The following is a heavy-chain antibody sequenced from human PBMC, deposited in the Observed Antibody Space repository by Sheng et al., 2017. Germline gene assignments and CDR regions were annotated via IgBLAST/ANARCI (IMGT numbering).Heavy chain of an antibody. D-gene: IGHD3-10*01. CDR2: IIPILGIA. J-gene: IGHJ2*01. V-gene: IGHV1-69*02. Sequence: QVQLVQSGAEVKKPGSSVKVSCKASGGTFSSYTISWVRQAPGQGLEWMGRIIPILGIANYAQKFQGRVTITADKSTSTAYMELSSLRSEDTAVYYCARGRYYYGSGSYYNYPNWYFDLWGRGTLVTVSS. CDR3: ARGRYYYGSGSYYNYPNWYFDL. CDR1: GGTFSSYT.